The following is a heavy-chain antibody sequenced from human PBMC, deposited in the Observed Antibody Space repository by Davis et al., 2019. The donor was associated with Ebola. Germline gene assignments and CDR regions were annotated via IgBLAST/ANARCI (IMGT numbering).Heavy chain of an antibody. CDR1: GYTFTSYA. V-gene: IGHV1-3*01. Sequence: ASVKVSCKASGYTFTSYAMHWARQAPGQRLEWMGWINAGNGNTKYSQKFQGRVTITRDTSASTAYMELSSLRSEDTAVYYCARDLYSGSYFDYWGQGTLVTVSS. J-gene: IGHJ4*02. D-gene: IGHD1-26*01. CDR3: ARDLYSGSYFDY. CDR2: INAGNGNT.